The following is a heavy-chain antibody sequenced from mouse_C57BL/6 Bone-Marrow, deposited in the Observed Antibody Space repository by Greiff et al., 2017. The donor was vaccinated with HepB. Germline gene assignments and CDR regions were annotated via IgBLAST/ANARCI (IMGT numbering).Heavy chain of an antibody. CDR3: ARSPGTGYFDV. CDR1: GYAFSSSW. V-gene: IGHV1-82*01. CDR2: IYPGDGDT. Sequence: VQLQQSGPELVKPGASVKISCKASGYAFSSSWMNWVKQRPGKGLEWIGRIYPGDGDTNYNGKFKGKATLTADKSSSTAYMQLSSLTSEDSAVYFCARSPGTGYFDVWGTGTTVTVSS. D-gene: IGHD4-1*01. J-gene: IGHJ1*03.